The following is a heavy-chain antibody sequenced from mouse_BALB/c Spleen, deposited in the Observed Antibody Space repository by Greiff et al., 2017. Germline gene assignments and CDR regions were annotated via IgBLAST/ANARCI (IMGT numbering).Heavy chain of an antibody. CDR1: GYTFSSYW. CDR2: ILPGSGST. D-gene: IGHD2-4*01. CDR3: ARWITTRGLAY. Sequence: VQLQQSGAELMKPGASVKISCKATGYTFSSYWIEWVKQRPGHGLEWIGEILPGSGSTNYNEKFKGKATFTADTSSNTAYMQLSSLTSEDSAVYYCARWITTRGLAYWGQGTLVTVSA. J-gene: IGHJ3*01. V-gene: IGHV1-9*01.